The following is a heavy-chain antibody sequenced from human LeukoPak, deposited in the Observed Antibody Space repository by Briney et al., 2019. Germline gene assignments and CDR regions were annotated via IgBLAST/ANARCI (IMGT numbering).Heavy chain of an antibody. D-gene: IGHD2-15*01. Sequence: ASVKVSCKASGYSFTSYAMHWVRQALGQRLEWMGWINAGNGNTKYSQKFQGRVTITRDTSASTAYMELSSLRSEDTAVYYCARGGYCSGGSCYQFLTNYWGQGTLVTVSS. V-gene: IGHV1-3*01. J-gene: IGHJ4*02. CDR2: INAGNGNT. CDR3: ARGGYCSGGSCYQFLTNY. CDR1: GYSFTSYA.